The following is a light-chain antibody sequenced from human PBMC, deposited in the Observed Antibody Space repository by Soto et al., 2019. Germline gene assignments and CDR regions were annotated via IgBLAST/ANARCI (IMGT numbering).Light chain of an antibody. CDR1: QSVSSSY. Sequence: EIVLTQSPGTLSLSPGERATLSCRASQSVSSSYLAWYQQKPGQAPRLLIYGASSRATGIPDRFSGSGSGTDFTLNISRLEPEDFAVYYCQQYGSSPAGAFGGGTKVEIK. CDR3: QQYGSSPAGA. J-gene: IGKJ4*01. V-gene: IGKV3-20*01. CDR2: GAS.